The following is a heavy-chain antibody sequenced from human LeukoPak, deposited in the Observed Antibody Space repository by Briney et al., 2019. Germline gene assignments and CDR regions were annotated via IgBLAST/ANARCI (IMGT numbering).Heavy chain of an antibody. J-gene: IGHJ3*02. CDR2: IYYSGST. CDR3: ARQGYDSSGYDDAFDI. Sequence: SETLSLTCTVSGGSISSSSYSWGWIRQPPGKGLEWIGSIYYSGSTYYNPSLKSRVTISVDTSKNQFSLKLSSVTAADTAVYYCARQGYDSSGYDDAFDIWGQGTMVTVSS. D-gene: IGHD3-22*01. V-gene: IGHV4-39*01. CDR1: GGSISSSSYS.